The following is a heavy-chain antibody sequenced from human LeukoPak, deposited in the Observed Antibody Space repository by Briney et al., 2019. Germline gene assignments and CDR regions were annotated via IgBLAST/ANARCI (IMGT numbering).Heavy chain of an antibody. CDR3: ARYYSYGGNY. CDR2: INFAGSTT. J-gene: IGHJ4*02. Sequence: GSLRLSCAASGFTFRSYWLHWVRQAPGKGLVWVSRINFAGSTTTYADSVEGRFTISRDNSKNTLYLQMNSLRAEDTAVYYCARYYSYGGNYWGQGTLVTVSS. D-gene: IGHD5-18*01. CDR1: GFTFRSYW. V-gene: IGHV3-74*01.